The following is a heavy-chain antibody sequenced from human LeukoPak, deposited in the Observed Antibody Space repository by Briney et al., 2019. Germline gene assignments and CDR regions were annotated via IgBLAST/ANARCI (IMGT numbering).Heavy chain of an antibody. CDR1: GFTVISNY. CDR3: ARDKDSSGRPFDY. V-gene: IGHV3-53*01. D-gene: IGHD6-19*01. CDR2: IYSGGST. Sequence: PGGSLRLSCAVSGFTVISNYMSWVRQAPGKGLEWVSVIYSGGSTYYADSVKGRFTISRDNSKNTLYLQMNSLRAEDTAVYYCARDKDSSGRPFDYWGQGTLVTVSS. J-gene: IGHJ4*02.